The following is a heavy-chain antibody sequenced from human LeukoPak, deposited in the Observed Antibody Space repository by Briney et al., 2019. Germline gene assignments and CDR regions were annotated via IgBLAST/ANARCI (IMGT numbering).Heavy chain of an antibody. CDR2: SYNTGST. CDR1: GVSISSDY. Sequence: LGTLCLTCTVSGVSISSDYWSWSPQPPGKGLEWIGYSYNTGSTIYNPSLKSRVTISVDTSQNQFSLKLSSVTAADTAGYYCARHGGSWTFDYWRQGILVAVSS. V-gene: IGHV4-59*08. D-gene: IGHD6-13*01. J-gene: IGHJ4*02. CDR3: ARHGGSWTFDY.